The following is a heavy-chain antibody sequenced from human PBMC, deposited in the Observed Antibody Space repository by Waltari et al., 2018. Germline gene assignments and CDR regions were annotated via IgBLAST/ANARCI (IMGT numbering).Heavy chain of an antibody. V-gene: IGHV4-39*01. CDR2: IYYSGST. J-gene: IGHJ4*02. Sequence: QLQLQESGPGLVKPSETLSLTCTVSGGSISSSRYYWGWIRQPPGQGLEWIGSIYYSGSTYYNPSLKSRVTISVDTSKNQFSLKLSSVTAADTAVYYCARHGYCSGGSCPKEYYFDYWGQGTLVTVSS. CDR3: ARHGYCSGGSCPKEYYFDY. CDR1: GGSISSSRYY. D-gene: IGHD2-15*01.